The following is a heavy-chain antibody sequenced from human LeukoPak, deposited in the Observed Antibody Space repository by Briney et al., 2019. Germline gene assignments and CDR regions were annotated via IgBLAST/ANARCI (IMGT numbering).Heavy chain of an antibody. CDR1: GGSISTYY. J-gene: IGHJ4*02. CDR3: ARGGGYASPIGY. Sequence: PSETLSLTCTLSGGSISTYYWSWIRQPPGKGLEWIGYIYHSGSTNYNPSLKSRVTISLDTSKNQSSLKLSSVTAADTAVYYCARGGGYASPIGYWGQGALVTVSS. D-gene: IGHD5-12*01. V-gene: IGHV4-59*01. CDR2: IYHSGST.